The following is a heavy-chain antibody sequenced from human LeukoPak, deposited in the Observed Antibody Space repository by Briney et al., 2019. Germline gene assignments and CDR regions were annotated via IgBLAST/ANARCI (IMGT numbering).Heavy chain of an antibody. D-gene: IGHD3-3*01. Sequence: SETLSLTCTVSGGSISGYYWSWIRQPPGKELEWIGYIYESGSTDYNPSLKSRVTISVDTSKNQFSLKLSSVTAADTAVYYRARGRAYYDFWSGYYFALDYYYYYMDVWGKGTTVTVSS. CDR3: ARGRAYYDFWSGYYFALDYYYYYMDV. CDR2: IYESGST. V-gene: IGHV4-59*12. J-gene: IGHJ6*03. CDR1: GGSISGYY.